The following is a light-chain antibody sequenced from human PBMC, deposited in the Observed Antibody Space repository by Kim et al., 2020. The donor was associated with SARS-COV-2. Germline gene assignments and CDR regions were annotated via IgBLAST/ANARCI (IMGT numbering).Light chain of an antibody. CDR3: TSYAGSNNLDV. CDR2: DVN. J-gene: IGLJ1*01. CDR1: RRDVGAYKY. Sequence: SVTISCPGTRRDVGAYKYVSWYQQHTGKAPTLMIYDVNRRPSGVPDRFSGSKSGNAASLTVSGLQAEDEADYYCTSYAGSNNLDVFGTGTKVTVL. V-gene: IGLV2-8*01.